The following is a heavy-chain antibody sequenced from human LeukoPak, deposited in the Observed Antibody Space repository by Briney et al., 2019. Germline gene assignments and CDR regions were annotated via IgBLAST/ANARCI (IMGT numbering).Heavy chain of an antibody. CDR3: ARGVAGGSWYWFDP. V-gene: IGHV1-69*01. CDR1: GGTFSSYA. J-gene: IGHJ5*02. Sequence: SVKVSCKASGGTFSSYAISWVRQAPGQGLEWMGGIIPIFGTANYAQKFQGRVTTTADESTSTAYMELSSLRSEDTAVYYCARGVAGGSWYWFDPWGQGTLVTVSS. CDR2: IIPIFGTA. D-gene: IGHD6-13*01.